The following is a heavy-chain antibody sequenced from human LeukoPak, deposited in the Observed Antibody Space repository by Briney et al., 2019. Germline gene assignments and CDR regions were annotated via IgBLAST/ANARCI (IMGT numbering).Heavy chain of an antibody. D-gene: IGHD3-9*01. Sequence: GGSLRLSCAASGFTFSSYEMNWVRQAPGKGLEWVSYISSSGSTIYYADSVKGRFTISRDNAKNSLYLQMNSMRAEDTAVYYCARGSVLRYFDWLSPEPQRGAFDIWGQGTMVTVSS. CDR2: ISSSGSTI. CDR3: ARGSVLRYFDWLSPEPQRGAFDI. V-gene: IGHV3-48*03. CDR1: GFTFSSYE. J-gene: IGHJ3*02.